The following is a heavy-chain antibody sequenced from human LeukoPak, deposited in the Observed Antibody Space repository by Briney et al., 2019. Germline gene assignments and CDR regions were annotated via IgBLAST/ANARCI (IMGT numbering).Heavy chain of an antibody. CDR2: INHSGST. J-gene: IGHJ4*02. CDR3: ARVKITTVGVITRVDY. CDR1: GGSLSGYY. Sequence: SSETLSLTCAVYGGSLSGYYWSWIRQPPGKGLEWIGEINHSGSTNYNPSLKSRVTISVDTSKNQFSLKLSSVTAADTAGYYCARVKITTVGVITRVDYWGQGTLVTVSS. D-gene: IGHD3-3*01. V-gene: IGHV4-34*01.